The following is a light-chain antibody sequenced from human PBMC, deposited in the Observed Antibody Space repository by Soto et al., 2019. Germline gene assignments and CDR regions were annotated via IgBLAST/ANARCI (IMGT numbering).Light chain of an antibody. CDR2: GAS. Sequence: IVMTQSTATLSVSPGQRATLSCRASQSVSTNLAWYQQKPGQAPRLLIYGASTRATGIPARFSGSGSGTEFTLTISGLQSDDFAVYYCQQYSNWPPWTFGQGTRVDFK. J-gene: IGKJ1*01. CDR1: QSVSTN. CDR3: QQYSNWPPWT. V-gene: IGKV3D-15*01.